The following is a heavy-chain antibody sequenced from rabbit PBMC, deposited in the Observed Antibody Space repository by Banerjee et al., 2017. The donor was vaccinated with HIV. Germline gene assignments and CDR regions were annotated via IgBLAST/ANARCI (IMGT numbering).Heavy chain of an antibody. CDR3: ARGPYYTNGYVGGTYFNL. CDR1: GFTISSNYY. D-gene: IGHD6-1*01. CDR2: IYAGSSGAT. Sequence: QEQLEESGGDLVKPEGSLALTCTASGFTISSNYYMCWVRQAPGKGLEWIACIYAGSSGATYYATWAKGRFSISKTSSTTVTLQMTSLTAADTATYFCARGPYYTNGYVGGTYFNLWGQGTLVTVS. J-gene: IGHJ4*01. V-gene: IGHV1S45*01.